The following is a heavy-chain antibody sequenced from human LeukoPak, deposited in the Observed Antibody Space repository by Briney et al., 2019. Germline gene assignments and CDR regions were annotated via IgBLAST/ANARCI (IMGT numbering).Heavy chain of an antibody. CDR1: GFTFSSYA. J-gene: IGHJ3*02. Sequence: GGSLRLSCAASGFTFSSYAMSWVRQAPGKGLEWVSAISGSGGSTYYADSVKGRFAISRDNSKNTLYLQMNSLRAEDTAVYYCARHSGSYYSAFDIWGQGTMVTVSS. CDR3: ARHSGSYYSAFDI. CDR2: ISGSGGST. D-gene: IGHD1-26*01. V-gene: IGHV3-23*01.